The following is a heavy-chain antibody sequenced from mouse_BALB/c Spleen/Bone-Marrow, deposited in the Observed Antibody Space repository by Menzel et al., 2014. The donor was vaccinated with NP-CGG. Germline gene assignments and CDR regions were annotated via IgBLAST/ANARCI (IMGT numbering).Heavy chain of an antibody. J-gene: IGHJ2*01. CDR1: GFTFTDYY. D-gene: IGHD1-1*01. Sequence: EVKVVESGGGLVQPGGSLRLSCATSGFTFTDYYMNWVRQPPGKALEWLGFIRNKANGYTTEYSASVQGRFTISRDNSQSILYLQMNTLRAEDSATYYCARDSRSTVSHFDYWGQGTTLTVSS. CDR3: ARDSRSTVSHFDY. CDR2: IRNKANGYTT. V-gene: IGHV7-3*02.